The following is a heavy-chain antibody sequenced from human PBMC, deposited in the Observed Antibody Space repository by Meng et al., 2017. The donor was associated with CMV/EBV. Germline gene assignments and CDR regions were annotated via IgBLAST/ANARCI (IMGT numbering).Heavy chain of an antibody. CDR3: ARGAFIVGATRYYDMDV. CDR1: GFPFSSYS. V-gene: IGHV3-21*01. J-gene: IGHJ6*02. Sequence: GESLPISCAASGFPFSSYSMNWVRQAPGKGLEWVSSISSSSSYIYYADSVKGRFTISRDNAKNSLYLQMNSLRAEDTAVYYCARGAFIVGATRYYDMDVWGQGTTVTVSS. CDR2: ISSSSSYI. D-gene: IGHD1-26*01.